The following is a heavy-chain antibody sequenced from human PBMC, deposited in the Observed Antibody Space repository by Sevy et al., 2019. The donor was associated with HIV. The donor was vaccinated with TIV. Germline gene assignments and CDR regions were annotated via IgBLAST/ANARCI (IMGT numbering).Heavy chain of an antibody. Sequence: GGSLRLSCAASGFTFSSYGMHWVRQAPGKGLEWVAVIWYDGSNKYYADSVKGRFTISRDNSKNTLYLQMNSLRAEDTAVYYCASGGRGTDIDYWGQGTLVTVSS. V-gene: IGHV3-33*01. D-gene: IGHD3-16*01. CDR2: IWYDGSNK. CDR1: GFTFSSYG. CDR3: ASGGRGTDIDY. J-gene: IGHJ4*02.